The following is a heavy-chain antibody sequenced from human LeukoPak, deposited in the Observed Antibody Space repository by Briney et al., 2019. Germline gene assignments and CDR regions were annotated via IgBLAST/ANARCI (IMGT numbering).Heavy chain of an antibody. Sequence: GGSLRLACAASGFTFSSYSMNWVRQAPGKGLEWVSSISSSSSYIYYADSVKGRFTISRDNAKNSLYLQMNSLRAEDTAVYYCARHAGLRFLEWLLPTDYWGQGTLVTVSS. D-gene: IGHD3-3*01. J-gene: IGHJ4*02. CDR2: ISSSSSYI. CDR3: ARHAGLRFLEWLLPTDY. V-gene: IGHV3-21*01. CDR1: GFTFSSYS.